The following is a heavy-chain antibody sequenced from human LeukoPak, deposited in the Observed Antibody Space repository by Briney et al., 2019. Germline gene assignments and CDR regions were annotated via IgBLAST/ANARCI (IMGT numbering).Heavy chain of an antibody. D-gene: IGHD2-2*03. CDR1: GFTFSSYG. V-gene: IGHV3-23*01. J-gene: IGHJ3*02. Sequence: GGTLRLSCAAPGFTFSSYGMSWVRQAPGKGLEWVSAISGSGGSTYYADSVKGRFTISRDNSNNTLYLQMNSLRVDDTAVYYCARDPLDISRWANAFDIWGQGTLVTVSS. CDR2: ISGSGGST. CDR3: ARDPLDISRWANAFDI.